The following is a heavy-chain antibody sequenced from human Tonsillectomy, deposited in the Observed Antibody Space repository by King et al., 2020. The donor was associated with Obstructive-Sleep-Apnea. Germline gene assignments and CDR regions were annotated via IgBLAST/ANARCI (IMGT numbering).Heavy chain of an antibody. J-gene: IGHJ4*02. Sequence: QLVQSGPEVKKPGTSVKVSCKASGFTFTNSAMQWVRQARGQRLEWIGWIVVGSGNTNCAQKFQERVTITRDMSTGTAYMELSRLRSEDTAVYYCAADMGDYYDSRGYFESGHYYWGQGTLVTVSS. V-gene: IGHV1-58*02. D-gene: IGHD3-22*01. CDR2: IVVGSGNT. CDR3: AADMGDYYDSRGYFESGHYY. CDR1: GFTFTNSA.